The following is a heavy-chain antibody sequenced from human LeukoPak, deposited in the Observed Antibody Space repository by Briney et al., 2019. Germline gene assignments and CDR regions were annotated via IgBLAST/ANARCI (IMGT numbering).Heavy chain of an antibody. V-gene: IGHV1-8*01. CDR2: MNPNSGNT. Sequence: GASVKVSCKASGYSFSSYDINWVRQATGQGLEWMGWMNPNSGNTGYAQKFQGRVTMTRNTSISTAYMELSSLRSEDTAVYYCARRNTGVVAGLDCWGQGTLVTVSS. J-gene: IGHJ4*02. D-gene: IGHD5-18*01. CDR1: GYSFSSYD. CDR3: ARRNTGVVAGLDC.